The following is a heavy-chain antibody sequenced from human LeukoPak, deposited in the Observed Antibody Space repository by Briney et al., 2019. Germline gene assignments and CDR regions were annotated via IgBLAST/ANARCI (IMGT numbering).Heavy chain of an antibody. D-gene: IGHD2-15*01. Sequence: SETLSLTCTVSGCSISSSSYYWGWIRQPPGKGLEWIGSSYYSGSTYYNPSLKSRVTISVDTSKNQFFLKLSSVTAADTAVYYCALYCSGGSCYYSYYFDYWGQGTLVTVSS. J-gene: IGHJ4*02. V-gene: IGHV4-39*01. CDR3: ALYCSGGSCYYSYYFDY. CDR1: GCSISSSSYY. CDR2: SYYSGST.